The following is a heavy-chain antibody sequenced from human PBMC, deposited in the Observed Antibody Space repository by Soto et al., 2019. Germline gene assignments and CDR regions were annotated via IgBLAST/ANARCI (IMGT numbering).Heavy chain of an antibody. D-gene: IGHD3-10*01. Sequence: PSETLSLTCTVSGGSVSSGSYYWSWIRQPPGKGLEWIGYISYSGSTNYKSSLKSRVTISKDTSENQFSLKLSSVTAADTAVYFCARDGGTYLTRYFDSWGQGALVTVSS. V-gene: IGHV4-61*01. J-gene: IGHJ4*02. CDR1: GGSVSSGSYY. CDR3: ARDGGTYLTRYFDS. CDR2: ISYSGST.